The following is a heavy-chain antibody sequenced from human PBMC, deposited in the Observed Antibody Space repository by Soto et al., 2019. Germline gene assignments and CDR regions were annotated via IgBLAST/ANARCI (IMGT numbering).Heavy chain of an antibody. J-gene: IGHJ5*02. Sequence: SETLSLTCTVSGGSVSSGSYYWSWIRQPPGKGLEWIGSIYYSGSTYYNPSLKSRVTISVDTSKNQFSLKLSSVTAADTAVYYCARVYYYDSSGYIWFDPCGQGTLVTVSS. V-gene: IGHV4-39*01. CDR2: IYYSGST. CDR1: GGSVSSGSYY. D-gene: IGHD3-22*01. CDR3: ARVYYYDSSGYIWFDP.